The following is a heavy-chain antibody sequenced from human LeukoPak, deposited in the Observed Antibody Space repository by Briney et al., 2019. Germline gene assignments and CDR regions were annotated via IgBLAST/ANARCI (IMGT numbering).Heavy chain of an antibody. CDR3: TTREIVVEPAQTSMVRGVLWRSDF. D-gene: IGHD3-10*01. J-gene: IGHJ4*01. V-gene: IGHV1-24*01. Sequence: ASVKVSCKASGCTFTGYYMHWVRQAPGKGLEWMGGFDPKEGERVYAQNFQGRFTMTEDTSSGTAYMELNSLRSEDTAVYYCTTREIVVEPAQTSMVRGVLWRSDFWGHGTLVTVSS. CDR2: FDPKEGER. CDR1: GCTFTGYY.